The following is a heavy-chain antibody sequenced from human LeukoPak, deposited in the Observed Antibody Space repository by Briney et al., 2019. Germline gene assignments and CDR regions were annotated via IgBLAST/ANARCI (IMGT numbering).Heavy chain of an antibody. J-gene: IGHJ5*02. CDR1: GGSISSGGYS. CDR3: AREDYDSSGYYRRWFDP. V-gene: IGHV4-30-2*01. CDR2: IYHSGST. D-gene: IGHD3-22*01. Sequence: PSQTLSLTCAVSGGSISSGGYSWSWIRQPPGKGLEWIGYIYHSGSTYYNPSLKSRVTISVDRSKNRFSLKLSSVTAADTAVYYCAREDYDSSGYYRRWFDPWGQGTLVTVSS.